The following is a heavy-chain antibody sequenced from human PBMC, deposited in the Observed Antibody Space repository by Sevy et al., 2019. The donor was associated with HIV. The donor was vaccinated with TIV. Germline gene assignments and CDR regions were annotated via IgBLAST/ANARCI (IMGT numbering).Heavy chain of an antibody. D-gene: IGHD2-15*01. J-gene: IGHJ6*02. CDR1: GFTFSRYS. Sequence: GGSLRLSCAASGFTFSRYSMNWVRQAPGKGLEWVSYIRSSASTTYYADSVKGRFTISRDNAKSSLYLQMNSLRDEDTAVYYCARDRIDGGKGYFNGMDVWGQGTTVTVSS. V-gene: IGHV3-48*02. CDR2: IRSSASTT. CDR3: ARDRIDGGKGYFNGMDV.